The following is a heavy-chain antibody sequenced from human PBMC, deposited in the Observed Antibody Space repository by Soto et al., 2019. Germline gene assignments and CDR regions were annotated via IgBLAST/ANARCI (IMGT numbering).Heavy chain of an antibody. CDR2: IVSGGST. CDR1: GFKVGSSY. V-gene: IGHV3-53*01. D-gene: IGHD1-26*01. CDR3: ATDSRNVGIGYFDP. Sequence: EVKVIESGGDLIEPGGSLRLSCAASGFKVGSSYVTWVRQAPGEGLEWVSVIVSGGSTHYADSVTGRFTVSRDVSNNTVYLHMSSLRAEETAVYFCATDSRNVGIGYFDPWGLGTLVTVSS. J-gene: IGHJ4*02.